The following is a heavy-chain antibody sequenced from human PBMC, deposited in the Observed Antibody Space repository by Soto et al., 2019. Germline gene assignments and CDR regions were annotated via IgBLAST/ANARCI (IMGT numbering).Heavy chain of an antibody. D-gene: IGHD3-3*01. CDR3: ARGSYYDFWSGYPDKGYYYYGMDV. CDR2: IYYSGST. J-gene: IGHJ6*02. CDR1: GGSISSYY. Sequence: SDTLSLTCTVSGGSISSYYWSWIRQPPGKGLEWIGYIYYSGSTNYNPSLKSRVTISVDTSKNQFSLKLSSVTAADTAVYYCARGSYYDFWSGYPDKGYYYYGMDVWGQGTTVTVSS. V-gene: IGHV4-59*01.